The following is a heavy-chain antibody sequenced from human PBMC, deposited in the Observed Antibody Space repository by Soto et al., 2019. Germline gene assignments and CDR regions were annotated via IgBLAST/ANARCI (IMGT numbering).Heavy chain of an antibody. CDR1: GGSISSSSYY. CDR3: ARRHLRGSWFDP. J-gene: IGHJ5*02. V-gene: IGHV4-39*01. CDR2: IYYSGST. Sequence: QLQLQESGPGLVKPSETLSLTCTVSGGSISSSSYYWGWIRQPPGKGLEWIGSIYYSGSTYYNPSLKSRVTISVDTSKNQFSLKLSSVTAADTAVYYCARRHLRGSWFDPWGQGTLVTVSS. D-gene: IGHD3-10*01.